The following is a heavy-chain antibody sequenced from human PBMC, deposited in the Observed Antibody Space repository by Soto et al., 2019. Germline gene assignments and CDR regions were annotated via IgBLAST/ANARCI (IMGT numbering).Heavy chain of an antibody. J-gene: IGHJ5*02. CDR3: AREVCSSTSCYPTDP. Sequence: ASVKVSCKASGYTFTSYGISWVRQAPGQGLEWMGWISAYNGNTNYAQKLQGRVTMTTDTSTSTAYMELRSLRSDDTAVYYCAREVCSSTSCYPTDPWGRGTLVTVSS. CDR1: GYTFTSYG. V-gene: IGHV1-18*04. CDR2: ISAYNGNT. D-gene: IGHD2-2*01.